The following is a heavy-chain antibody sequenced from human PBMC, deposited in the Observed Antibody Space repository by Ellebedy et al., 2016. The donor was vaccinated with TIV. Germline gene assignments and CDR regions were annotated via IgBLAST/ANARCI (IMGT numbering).Heavy chain of an antibody. CDR1: GFSFSNFW. CDR2: IKTDGSET. D-gene: IGHD3-16*01. V-gene: IGHV3-7*01. Sequence: PGGSLRLSCAAWGFSFSNFWMSWVRQAPGKGLEWVAHIKTDGSETYYVDSVKGRFTISRENAKNALFLQMDGLRVDDSAVYYCGGFGVFNLWGQGAPVTVSS. J-gene: IGHJ5*02. CDR3: GGFGVFNL.